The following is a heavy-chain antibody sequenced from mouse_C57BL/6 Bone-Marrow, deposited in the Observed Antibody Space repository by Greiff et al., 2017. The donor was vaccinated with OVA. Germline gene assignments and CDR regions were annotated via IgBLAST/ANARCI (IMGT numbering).Heavy chain of an antibody. CDR1: GYAFSSSW. CDR2: IYPGDGDT. Sequence: VKLMESGPELVKPGASVKISCKASGYAFSSSWMNWVKQRPGKGLEWIGRIYPGDGDTNYNGKFKGKATLTADKSSSTAYMQLSRLTSEDSAVYFCARRRESYYYGSSPRWYFDVWGTGTTVTVSS. V-gene: IGHV1-82*01. CDR3: ARRRESYYYGSSPRWYFDV. J-gene: IGHJ1*03. D-gene: IGHD1-1*01.